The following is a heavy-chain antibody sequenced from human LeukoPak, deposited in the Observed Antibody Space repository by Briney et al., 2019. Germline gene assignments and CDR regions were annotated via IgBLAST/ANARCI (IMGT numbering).Heavy chain of an antibody. J-gene: IGHJ4*02. CDR2: VKHDGSEK. D-gene: IGHD5-18*01. V-gene: IGHV3-7*03. Sequence: GGSLRLSCAASGFTFSSYWMSWVRQAPGKGLEWVANVKHDGSEKYNVDSVKGRFTISRDNAKNSLFLQMNSLRAEDTAVYYCAKDPDTAMVTMIFDYWGQGTLVTVSS. CDR3: AKDPDTAMVTMIFDY. CDR1: GFTFSSYW.